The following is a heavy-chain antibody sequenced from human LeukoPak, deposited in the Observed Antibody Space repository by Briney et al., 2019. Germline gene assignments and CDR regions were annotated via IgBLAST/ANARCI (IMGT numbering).Heavy chain of an antibody. CDR2: INQDGSEK. CDR1: GFTFSNYW. J-gene: IGHJ5*02. Sequence: PGGSLRLSCAASGFTFSNYWINWVRQAPGKGLEWVANINQDGSEKSFVDSVKGRFIISRDNAKNSLYLQMNSLRGEDTAVYYCARSNWFDPWGQGTLVTVSS. V-gene: IGHV3-7*01. CDR3: ARSNWFDP.